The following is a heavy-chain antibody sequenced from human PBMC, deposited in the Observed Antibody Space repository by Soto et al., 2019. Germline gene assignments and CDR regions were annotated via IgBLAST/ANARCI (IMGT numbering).Heavy chain of an antibody. V-gene: IGHV3-30*18. D-gene: IGHD3-16*01. CDR2: ISYDGSNK. CDR1: GVTFSSYG. CDR3: AKNLRWGAHLEYYLIAV. J-gene: IGHJ6*02. Sequence: GGSLRLSCAASGVTFSSYGMHWVRQAPGKGLEWVAVISYDGSNKYYADSVKGRFTISRDNSKNTLYLQMNSLRAEDTAVYYCAKNLRWGAHLEYYLIAVSGQGTTVTVS.